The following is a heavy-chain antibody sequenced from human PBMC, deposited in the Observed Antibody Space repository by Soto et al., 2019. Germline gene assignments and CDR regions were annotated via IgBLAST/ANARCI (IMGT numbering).Heavy chain of an antibody. J-gene: IGHJ4*02. CDR2: ISHSGASI. CDR1: GFTFSNYD. Sequence: PVGSLRLSCAASGFTFSNYDMNWVRQAPGKGLEWVSYISHSGASIDYADSVRGRFTISRDNAKNSLYLQMNSLRAEDTAVYYCARDAPLPQGRWLNLDFWGQRTLVTVSS. V-gene: IGHV3-48*03. D-gene: IGHD5-12*01. CDR3: ARDAPLPQGRWLNLDF.